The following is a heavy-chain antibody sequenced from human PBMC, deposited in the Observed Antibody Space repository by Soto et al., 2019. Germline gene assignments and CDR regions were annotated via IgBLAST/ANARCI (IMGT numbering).Heavy chain of an antibody. CDR3: AREEGVVPAATFDY. CDR2: ISSSSSTI. V-gene: IGHV3-48*01. Sequence: EVQLVESGGGLVQPGGSLRLSCAASGFTFSSYSMNWVRQAPGKGLEWVSYISSSSSTIYYADSVKGRFTISRDNAKNSLYLQMNSLRAEDTAVYSCAREEGVVPAATFDYWGQGTLVTVSS. J-gene: IGHJ4*02. D-gene: IGHD2-2*01. CDR1: GFTFSSYS.